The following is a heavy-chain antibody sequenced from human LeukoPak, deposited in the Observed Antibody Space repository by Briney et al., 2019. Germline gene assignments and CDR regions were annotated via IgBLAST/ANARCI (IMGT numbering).Heavy chain of an antibody. CDR3: ARGPRRYLDY. V-gene: IGHV4-59*01. J-gene: IGHJ4*02. CDR1: GGSISSYY. Sequence: SETLSLTCTVSGGSISSYYWSWLRQPPGKGLEWIGYIYYSGSTNYNPSLKSRVTISVDTSKNQFSLKLSSVTAADTAVYYCARGPRRYLDYWGQGTLVTVSS. CDR2: IYYSGST. D-gene: IGHD3-9*01.